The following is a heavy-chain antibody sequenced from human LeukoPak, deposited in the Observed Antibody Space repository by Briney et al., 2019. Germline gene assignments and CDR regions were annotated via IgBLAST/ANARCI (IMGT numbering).Heavy chain of an antibody. V-gene: IGHV3-30*04. CDR2: ISYDGSNK. J-gene: IGHJ4*02. Sequence: PGGSLRLSCAASGFTFSSYVMHWVRQAPGKGLEWVAIISYDGSNKYYADSVKGRFTISRDISKNTLYLQMNSLRGDDTAVYYCARRGGDSRQYYFDYWGQGTLVTVSS. CDR3: ARRGGDSRQYYFDY. CDR1: GFTFSSYV. D-gene: IGHD4-17*01.